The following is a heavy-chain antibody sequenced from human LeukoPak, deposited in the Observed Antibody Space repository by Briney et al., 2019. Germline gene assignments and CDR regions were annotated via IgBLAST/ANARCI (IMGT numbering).Heavy chain of an antibody. CDR1: GYTFTSYA. CDR2: ISAYNGNT. Sequence: ASVKVSCTASGYTFTSYAISWVRQAPGQGLEWMGWISAYNGNTNYAQKFQGRVTMTIDTSTSTAYMELRSLRSDDTAVYYCARGLWFGESYFDYWGQGTLVTVSS. J-gene: IGHJ4*02. CDR3: ARGLWFGESYFDY. V-gene: IGHV1-18*01. D-gene: IGHD3-10*01.